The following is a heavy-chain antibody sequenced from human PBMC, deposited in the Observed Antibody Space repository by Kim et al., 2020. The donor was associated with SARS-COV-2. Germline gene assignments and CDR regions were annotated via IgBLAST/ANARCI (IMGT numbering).Heavy chain of an antibody. CDR3: ARDQVTSDY. V-gene: IGHV3-66*01. D-gene: IGHD4-4*01. Sequence: STYYAESVKGRFTISRDKSKNTLYLQMNSLRADDTAVYYCARDQVTSDYWGQGTLVTVSS. CDR2: ST. J-gene: IGHJ4*02.